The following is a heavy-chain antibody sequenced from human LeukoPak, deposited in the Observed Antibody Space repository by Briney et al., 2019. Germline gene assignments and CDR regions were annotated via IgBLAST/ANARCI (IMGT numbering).Heavy chain of an antibody. CDR2: IYYSGST. J-gene: IGHJ5*02. CDR3: ARHPATVSPGWFDP. CDR1: CGSISSYY. D-gene: IGHD4-17*01. Sequence: SETLSLTCTVSCGSISSYYWSWIRQPPGRGLEWIGYIYYSGSTNYNPSLKSRVTISVDTSKNQFSLKLSSVTAADTAVYYCARHPATVSPGWFDPWGQGTLVTVSS. V-gene: IGHV4-59*08.